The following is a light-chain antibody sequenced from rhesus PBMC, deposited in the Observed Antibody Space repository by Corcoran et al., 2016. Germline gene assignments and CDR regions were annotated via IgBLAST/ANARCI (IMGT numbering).Light chain of an antibody. CDR3: QQYDSGPWT. CDR1: QSISSW. Sequence: DIQMTQSPSSLSASVGDTVTITCRASQSISSWLAWYQQKPGKAPNLLIYKASSLQSGVPSRFSGSGYGIDFTLTISSLQSEDVATYWCQQYDSGPWTFGQGTKVEI. J-gene: IGKJ1*01. CDR2: KAS. V-gene: IGKV1-22*01.